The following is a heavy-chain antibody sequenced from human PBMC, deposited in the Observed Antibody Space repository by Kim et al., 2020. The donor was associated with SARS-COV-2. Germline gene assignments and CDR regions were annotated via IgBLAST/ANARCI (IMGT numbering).Heavy chain of an antibody. V-gene: IGHV3-30-3*01. Sequence: GGSLRLSCAASGFTFSSYAMHWVRQAPGKGLEWVAVISFDGSNKYYADSVKGRFTISRDNSKKTLYLQMNSLRAEDTAVYYCARDGNYYDSPGYYYGYYFNYWGQGTLFTVSS. J-gene: IGHJ4*02. D-gene: IGHD3-22*01. CDR3: ARDGNYYDSPGYYYGYYFNY. CDR1: GFTFSSYA. CDR2: ISFDGSNK.